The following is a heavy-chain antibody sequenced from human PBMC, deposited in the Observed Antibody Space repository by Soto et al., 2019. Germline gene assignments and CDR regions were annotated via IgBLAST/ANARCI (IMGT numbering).Heavy chain of an antibody. CDR3: ARADIVVVPAAMVDWFDT. CDR2: ISAYNGNT. CDR1: GYTFTSYG. J-gene: IGHJ5*02. D-gene: IGHD2-2*01. V-gene: IGHV1-18*01. Sequence: ASVKVSCKASGYTFTSYGISWVRQAPGQGLEWMGWISAYNGNTNYAQKLQGRVTMTTDTSTSTAYMELRSLRSDDTAVYYCARADIVVVPAAMVDWFDTWGQGNLVPVSS.